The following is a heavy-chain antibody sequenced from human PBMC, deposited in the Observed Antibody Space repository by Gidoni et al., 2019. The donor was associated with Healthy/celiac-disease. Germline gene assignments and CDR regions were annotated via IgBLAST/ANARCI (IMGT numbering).Heavy chain of an antibody. V-gene: IGHV3-33*01. J-gene: IGHJ4*02. CDR3: ARETGYYDSSGYEDY. D-gene: IGHD3-22*01. CDR1: GFTFSSSG. Sequence: QVQLVESGGGVVQPGRSLRLSCASSGFTFSSSGMHWVRQAPGKGLEWVAVIWYDGSNKYYADSVKGRFTISRDNSKNTLYLQMNSLRAEDTAVYYCARETGYYDSSGYEDYWGQGTLVTVSS. CDR2: IWYDGSNK.